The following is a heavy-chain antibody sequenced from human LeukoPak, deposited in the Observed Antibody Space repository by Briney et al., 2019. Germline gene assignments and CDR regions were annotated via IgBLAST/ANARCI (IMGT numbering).Heavy chain of an antibody. V-gene: IGHV4-59*08. Sequence: KPSETLSLTCTVSGGSISSYYWSWIRQPPGKGLEWIGFIYDSGSTNYNSSLKSRVTISVDTSKNQFSLKLSSVTAADTAVYYCARQFMGSLDPWGQGTLVTVSS. CDR3: ARQFMGSLDP. CDR1: GGSISSYY. D-gene: IGHD6-6*01. CDR2: IYDSGST. J-gene: IGHJ5*02.